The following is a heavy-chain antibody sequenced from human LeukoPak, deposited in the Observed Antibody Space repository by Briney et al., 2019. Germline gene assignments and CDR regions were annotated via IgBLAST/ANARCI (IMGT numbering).Heavy chain of an antibody. CDR1: GFTFSNFW. Sequence: GGSLRLSCAASGFTFSNFWMHWVRQAPGQGLVWVSRIYSDGSITNYADSVKGRFTISRDNAKDTLYLQMNSLRAEDTAMYFCARDGVPGARDIWGQGTMVTVSS. D-gene: IGHD1-26*01. CDR2: IYSDGSIT. J-gene: IGHJ3*02. CDR3: ARDGVPGARDI. V-gene: IGHV3-74*01.